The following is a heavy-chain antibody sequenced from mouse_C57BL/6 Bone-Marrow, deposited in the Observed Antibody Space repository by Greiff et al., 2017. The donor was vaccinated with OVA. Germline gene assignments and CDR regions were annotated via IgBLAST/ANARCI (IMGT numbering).Heavy chain of an antibody. CDR2: SRNKANDYTT. D-gene: IGHD2-3*01. CDR1: GFTFSDFY. CDR3: TRDADGYYLMDY. V-gene: IGHV7-1*01. J-gene: IGHJ4*01. Sequence: EVKLMESGGGLVQSGRSLRLSCATSGFTFSDFYMEWVRQAPGKGLEWIAASRNKANDYTTEYSASVKGRFIVSRDTSQSSLCLQMNALRAEDTAIYYCTRDADGYYLMDYWGQGTSVTVSS.